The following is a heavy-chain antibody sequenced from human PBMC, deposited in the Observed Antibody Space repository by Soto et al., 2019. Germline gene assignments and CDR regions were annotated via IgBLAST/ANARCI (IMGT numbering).Heavy chain of an antibody. D-gene: IGHD3-9*01. CDR2: IYYSGST. Sequence: QLQLQESGPGLVKPSETLSLTCTVSGGSISSSSYYWGWIRQPPGKGLEWIGSIYYSGSTYYNPSLNRRVPISVDTSKNQFSLKLSSGTAADTAVDYCARTEVVLRYVAAPNYFDYWGQGTLVTVSS. CDR1: GGSISSSSYY. CDR3: ARTEVVLRYVAAPNYFDY. V-gene: IGHV4-39*01. J-gene: IGHJ4*02.